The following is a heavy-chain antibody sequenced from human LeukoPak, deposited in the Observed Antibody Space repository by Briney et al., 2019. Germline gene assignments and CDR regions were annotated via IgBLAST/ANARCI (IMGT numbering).Heavy chain of an antibody. D-gene: IGHD6-19*01. Sequence: PGGSLRLSCAASEFTVSTNYMSWVRQAPGKGLEWVSIIYSTGGKYYADSVKGRFTISRDNSKHTLCLQMNSLRGEDTAVYYCARGSDGWFAFDYWGQGILVTVFS. V-gene: IGHV3-66*01. CDR2: IYSTGGK. J-gene: IGHJ4*02. CDR3: ARGSDGWFAFDY. CDR1: EFTVSTNY.